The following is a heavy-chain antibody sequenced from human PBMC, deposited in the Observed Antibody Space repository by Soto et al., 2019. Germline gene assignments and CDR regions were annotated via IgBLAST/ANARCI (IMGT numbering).Heavy chain of an antibody. Sequence: SETLSLTCTVSGGSIISTFYYWGWLHQPPGRGLEWIANIHYSGETHYSPPLKSRVAISVDTSKSQFSLTLDSVTAADTAVYYCARRPDFRDHGWFDPWGQGILVTVS. CDR1: GGSIISTFYY. V-gene: IGHV4-39*01. J-gene: IGHJ5*02. D-gene: IGHD4-17*01. CDR2: IHYSGET. CDR3: ARRPDFRDHGWFDP.